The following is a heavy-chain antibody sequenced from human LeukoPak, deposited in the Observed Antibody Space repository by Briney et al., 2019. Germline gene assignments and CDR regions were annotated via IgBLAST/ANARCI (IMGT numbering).Heavy chain of an antibody. D-gene: IGHD3-22*01. CDR1: GGSFSGYY. J-gene: IGHJ5*02. Sequence: SETLSLTCAVYGGSFSGYYWSWIRQPPGKGLEWIGEINHSGSTNYNPSLKSRVTISVDTSKNQFSLKLSSVTAADTAVYYCARHPRGWLLPYNWFDPWGQGTLVTVSS. V-gene: IGHV4-34*01. CDR3: ARHPRGWLLPYNWFDP. CDR2: INHSGST.